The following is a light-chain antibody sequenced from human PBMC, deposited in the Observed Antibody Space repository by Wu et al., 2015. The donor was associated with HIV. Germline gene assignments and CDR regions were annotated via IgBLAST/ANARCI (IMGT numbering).Light chain of an antibody. Sequence: EIVLTQSPGILSLSPGETATLSCRASQPISTSDLAWYQQKPGQVPSLLIFGGTARSTGVPERFSGSGSGTDFILTISRLEPEDFAVYYCQQYGSSPFGGGTKVEMK. CDR1: QPISTSD. CDR3: QQYGSSP. CDR2: GGT. V-gene: IGKV3-20*01. J-gene: IGKJ4*01.